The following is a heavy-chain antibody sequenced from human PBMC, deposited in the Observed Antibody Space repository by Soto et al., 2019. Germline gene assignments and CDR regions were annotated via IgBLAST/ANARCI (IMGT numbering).Heavy chain of an antibody. Sequence: DVKLLESGGGLLQPGGSLRLSCAASGFTFSSYAMSWVRQAPGKGLEWVATISGSGGSTYYADSLKGRFTISRDNSKNTLFLQMSSQRAEDTAVYYCAKEVVSGWYYFDYWGPGTLVTVSS. V-gene: IGHV3-23*01. D-gene: IGHD6-19*01. CDR3: AKEVVSGWYYFDY. CDR1: GFTFSSYA. CDR2: ISGSGGST. J-gene: IGHJ4*02.